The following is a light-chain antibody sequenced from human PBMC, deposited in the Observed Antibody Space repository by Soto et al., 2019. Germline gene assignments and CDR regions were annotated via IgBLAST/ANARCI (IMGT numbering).Light chain of an antibody. Sequence: EIVMTQSPATLSVSPGDRATLSCRASQSVSNNLAWYQHKPGQAPRLLIYGASTRATGIPARFSGSGSGTEFTLTISSLQSEDFAVYYCQQYNNYPRTFGQGTKVEIK. J-gene: IGKJ1*01. CDR1: QSVSNN. V-gene: IGKV3-15*01. CDR2: GAS. CDR3: QQYNNYPRT.